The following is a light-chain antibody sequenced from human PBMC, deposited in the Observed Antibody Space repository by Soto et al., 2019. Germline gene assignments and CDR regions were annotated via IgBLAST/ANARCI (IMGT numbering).Light chain of an antibody. V-gene: IGKV1-5*01. Sequence: DIQMTQSPSTLSASIGDRVTITCRASESIRTWLAWYQHKPGKAPKFLIYDASSLESGVPSRFRGSGSGTEFTLTISSLQPDDFAIYYCQQYNNYPRTFGQGTKVDIK. CDR3: QQYNNYPRT. CDR2: DAS. J-gene: IGKJ1*01. CDR1: ESIRTW.